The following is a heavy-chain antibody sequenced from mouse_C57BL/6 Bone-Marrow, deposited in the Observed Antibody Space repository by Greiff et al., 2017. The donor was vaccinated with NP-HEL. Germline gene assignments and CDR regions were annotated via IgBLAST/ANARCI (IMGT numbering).Heavy chain of an antibody. V-gene: IGHV1-42*01. J-gene: IGHJ3*01. Sequence: EVKLMESGPELVKPGASVKISCKASGYSFTGYYMNWVKQSPEKSLEWIGEINPSTGGTTYNQKFKAKATLTVDKSSSTAYMQLKSLTSEDSAVYYCARRRRDSLAYWGQGTLVTVSA. CDR1: GYSFTGYY. CDR3: ARRRRDSLAY. CDR2: INPSTGGT.